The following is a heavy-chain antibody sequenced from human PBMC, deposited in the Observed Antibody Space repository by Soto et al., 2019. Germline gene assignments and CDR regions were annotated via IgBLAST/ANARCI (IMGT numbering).Heavy chain of an antibody. CDR2: IKQDGSEK. CDR3: ARGGSSEWLLYSYMDV. CDR1: GFTFSSYW. J-gene: IGHJ6*03. Sequence: GGSLRLSCAASGFTFSSYWMSWVRQAPGKGLEWVANIKQDGSEKYYVDSVKGRFTISRDNAKNSLYLQMNSLRAEDTAVYYCARGGSSEWLLYSYMDVWGKGTTVTVSS. V-gene: IGHV3-7*01. D-gene: IGHD3-3*01.